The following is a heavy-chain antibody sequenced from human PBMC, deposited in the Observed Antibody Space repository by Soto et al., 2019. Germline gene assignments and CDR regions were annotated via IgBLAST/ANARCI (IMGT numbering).Heavy chain of an antibody. J-gene: IGHJ6*02. D-gene: IGHD4-4*01. Sequence: KTSETLSLTCTVSGGSISSGDYYWSWIRQPPGKGLEWIGYIYYSGSTYYNPSLKSRVTISVDTSKNQFSLKLSSVTAADTAVYYCARAETVTTSIPTYGMDVWGQGTTVTVS. V-gene: IGHV4-30-4*01. CDR2: IYYSGST. CDR3: ARAETVTTSIPTYGMDV. CDR1: GGSISSGDYY.